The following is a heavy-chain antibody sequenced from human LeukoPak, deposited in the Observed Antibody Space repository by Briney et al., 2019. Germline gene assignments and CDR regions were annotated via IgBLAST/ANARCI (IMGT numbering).Heavy chain of an antibody. CDR2: IHTSGSN. D-gene: IGHD3-3*01. CDR3: ARLSAAVHLGAFDL. CDR1: GVSIRPYY. Sequence: SETLSLTCAVSGVSIRPYYWARIRQPPGKGLEWIGYIHTSGSNNQYPSLKSRVTISVDKSKNHFSLRLTSVTAADTAVYYCARLSAAVHLGAFDLWGQGTMVTVSS. J-gene: IGHJ3*01. V-gene: IGHV4-4*09.